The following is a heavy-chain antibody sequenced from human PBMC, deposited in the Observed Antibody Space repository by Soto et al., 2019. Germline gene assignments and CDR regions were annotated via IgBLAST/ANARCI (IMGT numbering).Heavy chain of an antibody. CDR2: ISSSSSTI. J-gene: IGHJ4*02. CDR3: ARDLAVAGTGDFDY. Sequence: GGSLRLSCAASGFTFSSYSMNWVRQAPGKGLEWVSYISSSSSTIYYADSVKGRFTISRDNAKNSLYLQMNSLRAEDTAVYYCARDLAVAGTGDFDYWGQGTLVTVSS. CDR1: GFTFSSYS. V-gene: IGHV3-48*01. D-gene: IGHD6-19*01.